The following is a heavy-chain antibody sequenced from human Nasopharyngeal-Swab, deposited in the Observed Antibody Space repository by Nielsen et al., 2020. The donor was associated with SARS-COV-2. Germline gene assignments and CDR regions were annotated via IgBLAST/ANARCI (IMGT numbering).Heavy chain of an antibody. CDR3: ARDSAYYDILTGLAY. CDR2: IWYDGSNK. V-gene: IGHV3-33*08. D-gene: IGHD3-9*01. Sequence: GESLKISCAAAGFTFSSYAMNWVRQAPGKGLEWVAVIWYDGSNKYYADSVKGRFTISRDNSKNTLYLQMNSLRAEDTAVYYCARDSAYYDILTGLAYWGQGTLVTVSS. J-gene: IGHJ4*02. CDR1: GFTFSSYA.